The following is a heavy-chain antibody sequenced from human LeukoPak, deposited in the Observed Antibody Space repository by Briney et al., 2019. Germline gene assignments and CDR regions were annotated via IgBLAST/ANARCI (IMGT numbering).Heavy chain of an antibody. CDR1: GDSVSSNSAA. Sequence: PSQTLSLTCAISGDSVSSNSAAWNWIRRSPSRGLEWLGRTYYRSKWYNDYAVSEKSRTTINPDTSKNQFSLQLNSVTPEDTAVYYCAREGPYGDHDSYYYYYGMDVWGQGTTVTVSS. CDR3: AREGPYGDHDSYYYYYGMDV. CDR2: TYYRSKWYN. D-gene: IGHD4-17*01. J-gene: IGHJ6*02. V-gene: IGHV6-1*01.